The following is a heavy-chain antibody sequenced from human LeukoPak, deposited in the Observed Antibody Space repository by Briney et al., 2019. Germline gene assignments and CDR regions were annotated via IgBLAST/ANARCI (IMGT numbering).Heavy chain of an antibody. V-gene: IGHV1-46*01. CDR1: GYTFTSYY. D-gene: IGHD3-9*01. CDR3: AREKKILTGYYPYYFDY. J-gene: IGHJ4*02. CDR2: INPSGGST. Sequence: ASVKVSCKASGYTFTSYYMHWVRQAPGQGLEWMGIINPSGGSTSYAQKFQGRVTMTRDTSTSTVYMELSSLRSEDTAVYYCAREKKILTGYYPYYFDYWGQGTLVTVSS.